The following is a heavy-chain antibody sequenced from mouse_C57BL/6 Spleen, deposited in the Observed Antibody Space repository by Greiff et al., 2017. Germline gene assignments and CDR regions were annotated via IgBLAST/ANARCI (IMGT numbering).Heavy chain of an antibody. J-gene: IGHJ3*01. CDR3: ARPEYDDDGAWYAY. CDR2: ISSGSSTI. V-gene: IGHV5-17*01. D-gene: IGHD2-4*01. CDR1: GFTFSDYG. Sequence: EVKVVESGGGLVKPGGSLKLSCAASGFTFSDYGMHWVRQAPEKGLEWVAYISSGSSTIYYADTVKGRFTISRDNAKNTLFLQMTSLRSEDTAMYYCARPEYDDDGAWYAYWGQRPLVSVSA.